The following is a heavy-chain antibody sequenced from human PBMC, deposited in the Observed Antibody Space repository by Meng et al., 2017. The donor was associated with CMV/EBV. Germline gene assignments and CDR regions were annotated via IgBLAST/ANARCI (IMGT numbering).Heavy chain of an antibody. V-gene: IGHV2-5*02. D-gene: IGHD5-18*01. Sequence: QLTLKKVGPTLVKPNQTLTLTCTSSGFSPSTSGVGVGWIRQPPGKALEWLALTYWDDDKRYSPSQKSRLTITKDTSKNQVVLTMTNMDPVDTATYYCAHRGSYGYHGYWGQGTLVTVSS. CDR2: TYWDDDK. CDR1: GFSPSTSGVG. J-gene: IGHJ4*02. CDR3: AHRGSYGYHGY.